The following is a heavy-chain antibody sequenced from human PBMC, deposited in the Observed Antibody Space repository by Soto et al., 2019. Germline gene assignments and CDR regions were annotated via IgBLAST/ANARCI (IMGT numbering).Heavy chain of an antibody. CDR2: IIPLFGPA. CDR1: GGTFSTYA. CDR3: ARPKGTYSSGYYYFDF. D-gene: IGHD6-19*01. Sequence: QVQLEQSGGEVKQPGSSVRVSCKTSGGTFSTYAINWVRQAPGQGLEWMGAIIPLFGPADYSQKFQGRVTITADESTSTAYMELSSLRFADTAVYFCARPKGTYSSGYYYFDFWGQGTLVTVSS. V-gene: IGHV1-69*01. J-gene: IGHJ4*02.